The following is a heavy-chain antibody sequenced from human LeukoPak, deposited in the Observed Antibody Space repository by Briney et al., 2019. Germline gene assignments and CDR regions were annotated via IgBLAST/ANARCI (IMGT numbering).Heavy chain of an antibody. Sequence: GGSLRLSCATSGFTLSIYGMNWVRQAPGKGLEWVAFIRYDGTSQYYTDSVKGRFTISRDNSMNTMYPQMNSLRVEDTAVYYCAKVGFGWYQIDYWGQGTLVTVSS. J-gene: IGHJ4*02. V-gene: IGHV3-30*02. CDR2: IRYDGTSQ. D-gene: IGHD6-19*01. CDR3: AKVGFGWYQIDY. CDR1: GFTLSIYG.